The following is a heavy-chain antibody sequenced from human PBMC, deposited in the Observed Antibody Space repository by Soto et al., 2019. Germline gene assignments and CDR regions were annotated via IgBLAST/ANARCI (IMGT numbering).Heavy chain of an antibody. V-gene: IGHV3-23*01. Sequence: GGSLRLSCAASGFTFSSYAMSLVRQAPGKGLEWVSAISGSGVSTYYADSVKGRFTISRDNSKNTLYLQMNSLRAEDTAVYYCAKSPGMYYYDSSGYYHYDYWGQGTLVTVSS. CDR1: GFTFSSYA. CDR3: AKSPGMYYYDSSGYYHYDY. J-gene: IGHJ4*02. CDR2: ISGSGVST. D-gene: IGHD3-22*01.